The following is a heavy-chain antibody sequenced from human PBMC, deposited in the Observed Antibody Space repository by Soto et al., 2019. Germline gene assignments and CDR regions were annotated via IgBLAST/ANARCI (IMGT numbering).Heavy chain of an antibody. CDR1: GFTFSSYA. Sequence: PGGSLRLSCAASGFTFSSYAMSWVRQTPGKGLEWVSTINNSGGNTYYADSVKGRFTISRDNSKNTLYLQMNSLRAEDTAVYYCAIHQRDSSAYYSYFDFWGQGTLVTVSS. J-gene: IGHJ4*02. D-gene: IGHD6-19*01. CDR3: AIHQRDSSAYYSYFDF. CDR2: INNSGGNT. V-gene: IGHV3-23*01.